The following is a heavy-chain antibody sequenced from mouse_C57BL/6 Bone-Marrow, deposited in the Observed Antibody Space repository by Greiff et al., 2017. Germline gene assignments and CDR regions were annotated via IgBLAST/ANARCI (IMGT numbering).Heavy chain of an antibody. CDR1: GFTFSDYY. Sequence: EVKLMESGGGLVQPGGSLKLSCAASGFTFSDYYMYWVRQTPEKRLEWVAYISNGGGSTYYPDTVKGRFTISRDNAKNTLYLQMSRLKSEDTAMYYCARRLANWGSFDYWGQGTTLTVSS. D-gene: IGHD4-1*01. CDR3: ARRLANWGSFDY. V-gene: IGHV5-12*01. J-gene: IGHJ2*01. CDR2: ISNGGGST.